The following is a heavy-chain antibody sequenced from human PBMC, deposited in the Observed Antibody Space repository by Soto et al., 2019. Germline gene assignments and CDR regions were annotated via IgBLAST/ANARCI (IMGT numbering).Heavy chain of an antibody. J-gene: IGHJ5*01. Sequence: EVRLMESGGGLVQPGGSLRLSCAASGFRFSTYDMDWLRQAPGKGPEWIAHISTTSFTIYYADSVKGRFTISRDNARNSLYLEMNGLRDEDTAVYYCARDRCYDGTCYSASDSWGQGTLVSVSS. CDR3: ARDRCYDGTCYSASDS. V-gene: IGHV3-48*02. CDR1: GFRFSTYD. CDR2: ISTTSFTI. D-gene: IGHD2-15*01.